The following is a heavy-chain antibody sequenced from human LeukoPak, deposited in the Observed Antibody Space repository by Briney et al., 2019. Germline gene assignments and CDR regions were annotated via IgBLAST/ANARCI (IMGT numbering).Heavy chain of an antibody. CDR3: AKDLAKAGYGDYYFDY. CDR2: ISGSGGST. Sequence: GGSLRLSCAASGFTFSSYAMSWVRQAPGKGLEWVSGISGSGGSTYYADSVKGRFTISRDNSKNTLYLQMNSLRDKDTAVYYCAKDLAKAGYGDYYFDYWGQGTLVTVSS. CDR1: GFTFSSYA. V-gene: IGHV3-23*01. J-gene: IGHJ4*02. D-gene: IGHD4-17*01.